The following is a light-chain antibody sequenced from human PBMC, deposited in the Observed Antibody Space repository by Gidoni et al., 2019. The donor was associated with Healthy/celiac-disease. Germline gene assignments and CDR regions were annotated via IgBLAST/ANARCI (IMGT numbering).Light chain of an antibody. V-gene: IGKV3-11*01. Sequence: EIVLTQSPATLSLSPGERATPSCRASQSVSSYLAWYHQKPGRAPRLLIYDASNRATGIPARFSGGGSGTDFTLTISSLEPEDFAVYYCQQRSNWPPYTFGQGTKLEIK. CDR2: DAS. CDR1: QSVSSY. CDR3: QQRSNWPPYT. J-gene: IGKJ2*01.